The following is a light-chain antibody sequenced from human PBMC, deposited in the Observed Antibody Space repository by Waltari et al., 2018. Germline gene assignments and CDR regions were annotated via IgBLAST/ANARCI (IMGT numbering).Light chain of an antibody. Sequence: IVMTQSPDSLAVSLGERATINCKSSQSILYNSNDKNYLAWYQQKPGQPPKLLIYWASTRESGVPDRISGNGSGTDFTLTISSLHAEDVAVYYCQQYYSRRTFGQGTKVEI. CDR3: QQYYSRRT. J-gene: IGKJ1*01. CDR2: WAS. CDR1: QSILYNSNDKNY. V-gene: IGKV4-1*01.